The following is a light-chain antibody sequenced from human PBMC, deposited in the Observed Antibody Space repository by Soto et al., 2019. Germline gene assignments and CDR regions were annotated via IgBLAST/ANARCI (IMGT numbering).Light chain of an antibody. J-gene: IGKJ4*01. Sequence: EIVMTQSPATLSVSPGERATLSCRARQSVSSNLAWYQQRPGQAPRLLIYGASTRATGIPARFSGSASGTEFTLTISSLQSEDFGVYYCQQYNDWPPLTFGGGTKVEIK. CDR3: QQYNDWPPLT. CDR1: QSVSSN. V-gene: IGKV3-15*01. CDR2: GAS.